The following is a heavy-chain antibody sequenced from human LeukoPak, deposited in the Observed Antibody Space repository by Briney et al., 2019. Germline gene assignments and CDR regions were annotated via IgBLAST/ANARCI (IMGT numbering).Heavy chain of an antibody. CDR1: GFTFSNYA. CDR2: ISYAATDK. V-gene: IGHV3-30*04. J-gene: IGHJ6*03. CDR3: AREAALLYYMDV. D-gene: IGHD6-25*01. Sequence: PGRSLILSCAASGFTFSNYAMHWVRQAPGKGLEWVAVISYAATDKYYADSVKGRITISRDNSKNTLSLQINSLRAEDTAVYYCAREAALLYYMDVWGKGTTVTVSS.